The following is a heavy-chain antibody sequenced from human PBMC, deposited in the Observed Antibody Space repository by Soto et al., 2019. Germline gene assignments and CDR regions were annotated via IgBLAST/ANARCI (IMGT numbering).Heavy chain of an antibody. V-gene: IGHV3-30*18. D-gene: IGHD3-3*01. CDR1: GFSFNTYG. J-gene: IGHJ6*02. Sequence: VQLVESGGGVVQPGRSLRLSCAASGFSFNTYGMHWVRQAPGKGLEWVAVISYDGSNKNYAESVKGRFTISRDISKKTVYLQMTSLRAEDTAVYYCANQFWSGFYTRGMDVWGQGTTVTVSS. CDR3: ANQFWSGFYTRGMDV. CDR2: ISYDGSNK.